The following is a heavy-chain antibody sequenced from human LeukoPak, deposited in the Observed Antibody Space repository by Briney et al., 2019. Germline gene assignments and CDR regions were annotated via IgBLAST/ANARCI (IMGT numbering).Heavy chain of an antibody. D-gene: IGHD3-3*01. CDR2: IYHSGST. V-gene: IGHV4-38-2*01. CDR3: ARLLREWLNFDY. Sequence: SETLSLTCAVSGYSISSGYYWGWIRQPPGKGLEWIGSIYHSGSTYYNTSLKSRVTISVDTSKNQFSLKLSSVTAADSAVYYCARLLREWLNFDYWGQGTLVTVSS. CDR1: GYSISSGYY. J-gene: IGHJ4*02.